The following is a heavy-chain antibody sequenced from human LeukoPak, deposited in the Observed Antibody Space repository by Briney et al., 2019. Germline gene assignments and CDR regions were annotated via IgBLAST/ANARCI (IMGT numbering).Heavy chain of an antibody. CDR1: GGSISSSNW. CDR3: AREGTYGDYYYGMDV. J-gene: IGHJ6*04. Sequence: SETLCLTCAVSGGSISSSNWWSWVRQPPGKGLEWIGEIYHSGSTNYNPSLKSRVTISVDKSKNQFSLKLSSVTAADTAVYYCAREGTYGDYYYGMDVWGKGTTVTVSS. CDR2: IYHSGST. V-gene: IGHV4-4*02. D-gene: IGHD4-17*01.